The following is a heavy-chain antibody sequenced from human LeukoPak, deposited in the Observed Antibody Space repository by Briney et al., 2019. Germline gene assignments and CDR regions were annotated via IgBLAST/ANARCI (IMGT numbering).Heavy chain of an antibody. Sequence: TAGGSLRLSCAASGFTFSNAWKSWVRQAPGKGLEWVGRIKSKTDGGTTDYAAPVKGRFTISRDDSKNTLYLQMNSLKTEDTAVYYCTLDTGWYGLDYWGQGTLVTVSS. CDR1: GFTFSNAW. D-gene: IGHD6-19*01. CDR2: IKSKTDGGTT. CDR3: TLDTGWYGLDY. V-gene: IGHV3-15*01. J-gene: IGHJ4*02.